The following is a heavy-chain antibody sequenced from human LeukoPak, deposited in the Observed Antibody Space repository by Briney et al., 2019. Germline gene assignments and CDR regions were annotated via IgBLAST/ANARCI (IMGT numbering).Heavy chain of an antibody. CDR1: GGSISPYY. CDR2: IYTSGTS. J-gene: IGHJ3*01. V-gene: IGHV4-4*09. D-gene: IGHD3-3*01. CDR3: ARLPAAVHLGAFDV. Sequence: SETLSLTCAVSGGSISPYYWSWIRQAPGKGLEWIGYIYTSGTSNKNPSLKSRVTMSIDTSKNQYSLRVSSVTAADTAVYYCARLPAAVHLGAFDVWGQGTMVTVSS.